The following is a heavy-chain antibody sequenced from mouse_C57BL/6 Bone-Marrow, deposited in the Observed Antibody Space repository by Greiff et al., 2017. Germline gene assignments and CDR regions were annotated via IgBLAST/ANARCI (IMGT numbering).Heavy chain of an antibody. J-gene: IGHJ3*01. CDR2: IDPSDSDT. CDR3: ARECYYCSSWFAY. V-gene: IGHV1-52*01. Sequence: QVQLQQPGAELVRPGSSVKLSCKASGYTFTSYRLHWVKQRPIQGLEWIGNIDPSDSDTHYNQKFKDKATLTVDKSSSTAYMQLSSLTSEDSAVYYSARECYYCSSWFAYWGQGTLVTVSA. CDR1: GYTFTSYR. D-gene: IGHD1-1*01.